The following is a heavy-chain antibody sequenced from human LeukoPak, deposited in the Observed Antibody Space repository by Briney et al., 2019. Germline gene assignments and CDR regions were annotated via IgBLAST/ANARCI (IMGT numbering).Heavy chain of an antibody. CDR1: GFTLSSYE. J-gene: IGHJ6*04. V-gene: IGHV3-48*03. CDR2: ISSTGNTV. Sequence: GGSLRLSCAASGFTLSSYEMNWVRQAPGQGLEWVAYISSTGNTVHYAGSVKGRFTISRDNAKNSLYLQMNRLRAEDTAVYYCTKETPQMDVWGKGTTVTVSS. D-gene: IGHD2-15*01. CDR3: TKETPQMDV.